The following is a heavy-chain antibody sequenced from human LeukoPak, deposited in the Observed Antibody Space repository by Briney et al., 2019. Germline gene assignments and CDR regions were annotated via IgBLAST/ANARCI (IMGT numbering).Heavy chain of an antibody. CDR3: AKGRRSSQGFFSLDAFDV. D-gene: IGHD3-10*01. Sequence: GGSLRLSCAASGFTFSNYAMTWVRQPPGKGLECLSTLPGSADTTYYADSVAGRFTIFRANWTSTLSLYMSSLPPEDTSLYFFAKGRRSSQGFFSLDAFDVWGRGTMVTVS. V-gene: IGHV3-23*01. J-gene: IGHJ3*01. CDR1: GFTFSNYA. CDR2: LPGSADTT.